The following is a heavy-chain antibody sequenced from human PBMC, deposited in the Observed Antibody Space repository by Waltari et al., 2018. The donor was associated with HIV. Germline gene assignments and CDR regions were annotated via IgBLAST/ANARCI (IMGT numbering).Heavy chain of an antibody. D-gene: IGHD3-10*01. CDR3: ARDCGVRGALGGMDV. CDR1: GGSISSSSYY. Sequence: QLQLQESGPGLVKPSETLSLPCTVSGGSISSSSYYWGWIRQPPGKGLEWIGSIYYSGSTYYNPSLKSRVTISVDTSKNQFSLKLSSVTAADTAVYYCARDCGVRGALGGMDVWGQGTTVTVSS. V-gene: IGHV4-39*07. J-gene: IGHJ6*02. CDR2: IYYSGST.